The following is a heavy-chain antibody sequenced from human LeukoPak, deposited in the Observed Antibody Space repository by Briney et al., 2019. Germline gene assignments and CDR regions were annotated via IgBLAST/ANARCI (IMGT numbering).Heavy chain of an antibody. Sequence: SVKVSCKASGGTFISYAISWVRQAPGQGLEWMGGIIPIFGTANYAQKFQGRVTITADESTSTAYMELSSLRSEDTAVYYCARPSPPYYYDSRADAFDIWGQGTMVTVSS. V-gene: IGHV1-69*13. D-gene: IGHD3-22*01. CDR3: ARPSPPYYYDSRADAFDI. J-gene: IGHJ3*02. CDR2: IIPIFGTA. CDR1: GGTFISYA.